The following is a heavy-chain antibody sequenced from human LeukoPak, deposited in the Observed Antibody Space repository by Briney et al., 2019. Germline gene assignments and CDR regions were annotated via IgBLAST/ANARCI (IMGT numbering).Heavy chain of an antibody. V-gene: IGHV1-8*02. J-gene: IGHJ4*02. D-gene: IGHD6-13*01. CDR3: ARGVKGQQLGY. Sequence: VASVKVSCKASGYTFSNYDIIWVRQATGQGLEWMGWMNPNSGTTGYTQNFQGRVTMTRNTSISTAYMDLSSLRSEDTAVYYCARGVKGQQLGYWGQGTLVTVSS. CDR1: GYTFSNYD. CDR2: MNPNSGTT.